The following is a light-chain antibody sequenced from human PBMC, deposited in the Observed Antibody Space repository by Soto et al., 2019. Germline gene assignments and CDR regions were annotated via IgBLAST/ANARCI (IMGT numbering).Light chain of an antibody. CDR2: AAS. CDR3: QQYGSSPRT. J-gene: IGKJ1*01. CDR1: QDISDF. Sequence: DIQMTQSPSAMSASVGDRVTITCRASQDISDFLAWFQQKPGEVPKRLIYAASSLESGVPSRFSGSGSGTEFTLTISRLEPEDFAVYYCQQYGSSPRTFGQGTKVDIK. V-gene: IGKV1-17*03.